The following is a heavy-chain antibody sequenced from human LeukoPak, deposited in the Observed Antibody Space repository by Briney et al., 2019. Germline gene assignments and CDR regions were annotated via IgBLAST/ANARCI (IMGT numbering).Heavy chain of an antibody. CDR1: GFTFISYE. CDR2: ISASGGSA. D-gene: IGHD6-19*01. V-gene: IGHV3-23*01. J-gene: IGHJ3*02. CDR3: ANVEQQGLGAFDI. Sequence: PGGSLRLSCAASGFTFISYEFNWVRQAPGKGLDWVSAISASGGSAFYADSVKGRFTISRDNSRNTLYLQMNSLRAEDTAVYYYANVEQQGLGAFDIWGQGTVVTVSS.